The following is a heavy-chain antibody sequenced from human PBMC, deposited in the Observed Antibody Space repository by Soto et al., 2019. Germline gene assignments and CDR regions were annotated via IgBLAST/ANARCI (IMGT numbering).Heavy chain of an antibody. CDR3: AKEGPGGGRNLYYAMDV. J-gene: IGHJ6*02. CDR2: ITNDGNNE. Sequence: QMNLVESGGGVVQPGRSLRLSCAASGFVFSDYGMHWVRQAPGKGLEWVALITNDGNNEYYRESVKGRFSISRGRSTNTVDLLMNSLRPEDTGVYYCAKEGPGGGRNLYYAMDVWGQGTTVTVSS. CDR1: GFVFSDYG. V-gene: IGHV3-30*18. D-gene: IGHD3-16*01.